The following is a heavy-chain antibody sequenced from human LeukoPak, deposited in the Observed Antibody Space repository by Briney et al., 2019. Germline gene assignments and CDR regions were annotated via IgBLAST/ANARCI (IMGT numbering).Heavy chain of an antibody. CDR2: IYWHDEK. J-gene: IGHJ4*02. CDR1: GFSLSTSGVG. CDR3: THRRVAVGLEY. V-gene: IGHV2-5*01. Sequence: SGSTLVKPTQTLALTCTFSGFSLSTSGVGVGWIRQPPGKALEWLAIIYWHDEKHYSPSLKSRLTITKDTSKNQVVLTMTNMDPVDTATYYCTHRRVAVGLEYWGQGNLVTVSS. D-gene: IGHD6-19*01.